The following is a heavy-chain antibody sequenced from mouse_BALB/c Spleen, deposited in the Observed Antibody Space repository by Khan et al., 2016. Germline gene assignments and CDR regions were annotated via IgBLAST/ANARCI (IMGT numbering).Heavy chain of an antibody. D-gene: IGHD2-2*01. V-gene: IGHV10S3*01. Sequence: EVQLVETGGGLVQPKGSLKLSCAASGFTFNTNAMNWVRQAPGKGLEWVARIRSKSNNYATYYADSVKDRFTISRDDSQSMLYLQMNNLKTEDTAMDYCVREDYGYVAWFAYWGQGTLVTVSA. CDR1: GFTFNTNA. CDR2: IRSKSNNYAT. J-gene: IGHJ3*01. CDR3: VREDYGYVAWFAY.